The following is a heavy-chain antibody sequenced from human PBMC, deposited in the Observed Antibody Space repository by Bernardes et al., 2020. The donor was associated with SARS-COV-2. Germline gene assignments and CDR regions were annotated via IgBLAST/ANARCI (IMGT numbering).Heavy chain of an antibody. V-gene: IGHV4-59*11. Sequence: SETLSLTCTVSGGSISSHYWSWIRQPPGKGLEWIGYIYYSGSTNYNPSPKSRVTISRHTSKNQFSLKLSSVTAADTAVYYCASSYDCWSGYYKINYYYYGMDVWGQGTTVTVSS. CDR1: GGSISSHY. D-gene: IGHD3-3*01. CDR3: ASSYDCWSGYYKINYYYYGMDV. CDR2: IYYSGST. J-gene: IGHJ6*02.